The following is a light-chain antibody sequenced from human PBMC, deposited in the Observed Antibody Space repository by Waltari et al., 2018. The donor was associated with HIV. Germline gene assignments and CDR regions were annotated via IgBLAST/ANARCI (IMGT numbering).Light chain of an antibody. CDR1: SSNVGAGYD. CDR2: GNN. V-gene: IGLV1-40*01. CDR3: QSYDSSLVI. J-gene: IGLJ2*01. Sequence: QSVLTQPPSVSGAPGQRVTISCTGSSSNVGAGYDVPWYQQLPGTTPKLLIYGNNNRPSGVPDRFSGSKSGTSASLAITGLQADDEADYYCQSYDSSLVIFGGGTKLTVL.